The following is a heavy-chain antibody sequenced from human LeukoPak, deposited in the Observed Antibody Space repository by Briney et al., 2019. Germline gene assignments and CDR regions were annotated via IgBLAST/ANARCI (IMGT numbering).Heavy chain of an antibody. V-gene: IGHV3-48*03. CDR3: ARQTSGYSGYDYLANYYYGMDV. Sequence: GGALRLSCAASGFTFSSYEMNWVRQAPGKGLEWGSYISSSGSTRYYADSVKGRFTISRDNAKKSLSLQMTSLRAEDTAVYYCARQTSGYSGYDYLANYYYGMDVWGQGTTVTVSS. CDR2: ISSSGSTR. CDR1: GFTFSSYE. D-gene: IGHD5-12*01. J-gene: IGHJ6*02.